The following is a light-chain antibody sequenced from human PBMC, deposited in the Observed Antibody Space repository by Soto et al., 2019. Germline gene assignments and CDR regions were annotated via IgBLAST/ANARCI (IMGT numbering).Light chain of an antibody. V-gene: IGKV1-27*01. CDR2: GAS. J-gene: IGKJ4*01. CDR1: QAITNY. Sequence: DIQMTQSPSSLSASVGDRVTITCRASQAITNYLAWYQQKPGEVPKLLIYGASSLQSGVPSRFSGSGSGTDFTLTISSLQPEDVATYYCQKYNRVPLTFGGGTKV. CDR3: QKYNRVPLT.